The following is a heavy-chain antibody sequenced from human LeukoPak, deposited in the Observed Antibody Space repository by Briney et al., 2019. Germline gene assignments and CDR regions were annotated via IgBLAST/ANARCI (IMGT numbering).Heavy chain of an antibody. Sequence: SETLSLTCTVSGGSISTYYWNWIRQPPGKGLEWIGFRHYSGITNYNPSLKSRATISVDTSKNQFSLNLTSVTAADTAVYYCARGSSAYGDYVGAFEIWGQGTVVTVSS. V-gene: IGHV4-59*01. D-gene: IGHD4-17*01. CDR1: GGSISTYY. CDR3: ARGSSAYGDYVGAFEI. CDR2: RHYSGIT. J-gene: IGHJ3*02.